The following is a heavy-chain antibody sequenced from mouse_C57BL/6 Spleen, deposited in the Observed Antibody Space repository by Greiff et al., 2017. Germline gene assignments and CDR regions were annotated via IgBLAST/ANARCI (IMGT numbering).Heavy chain of an antibody. CDR2: IYPGDGDP. CDR3: ARDGYAFYAIDY. D-gene: IGHD2-2*01. J-gene: IGHJ4*01. Sequence: QVQLQQSGPELVKPGASVKISCKASGYAFSSSWMNWVKQRPGKGLEWIGRIYPGDGDPNYNGKFKGKDTLTADKASSTAYMQLSCLTSKDSSVYFCARDGYAFYAIDYWGQGTSVTVSA. CDR1: GYAFSSSW. V-gene: IGHV1-82*01.